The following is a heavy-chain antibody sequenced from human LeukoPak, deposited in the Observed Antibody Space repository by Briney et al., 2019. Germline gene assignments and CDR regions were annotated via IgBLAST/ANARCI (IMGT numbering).Heavy chain of an antibody. D-gene: IGHD2-15*01. CDR2: ISGSGGST. CDR3: AKECSGGSRYSNSQYYYYGMDV. CDR1: GFTFSSSA. V-gene: IGHV3-23*01. J-gene: IGHJ6*02. Sequence: PGGSLRLSCAASGFTFSSSAMSWVRQAPGKGLEWVSAISGSGGSTYYADSVKGRFTVSRDNSKNTLYLQMNSLRAEDTAVFYCAKECSGGSRYSNSQYYYYGMDVWGQGTTVTVSS.